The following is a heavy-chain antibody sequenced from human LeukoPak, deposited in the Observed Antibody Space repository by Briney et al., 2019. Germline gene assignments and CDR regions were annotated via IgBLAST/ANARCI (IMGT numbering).Heavy chain of an antibody. J-gene: IGHJ4*02. CDR1: GGSISSGDYY. D-gene: IGHD6-13*01. CDR2: IYYSGST. Sequence: SETLSLTCTVSGGSISSGDYYWSWIRQPPGKGLEWIGYIYYSGSTYYNPSLKSRVTISVDTSKNQFSLKLSSVTAADTAVYYCARVIPPRIAAPGTNPWDWGQGTLVTVSS. V-gene: IGHV4-30-4*01. CDR3: ARVIPPRIAAPGTNPWD.